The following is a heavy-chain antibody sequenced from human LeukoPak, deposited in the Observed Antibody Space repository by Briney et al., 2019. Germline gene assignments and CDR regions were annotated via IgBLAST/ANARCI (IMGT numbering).Heavy chain of an antibody. CDR3: ASLYSSGRFDY. CDR2: ISYDGSNK. D-gene: IGHD6-19*01. J-gene: IGHJ4*02. V-gene: IGHV3-30*03. CDR1: GFTFSSYG. Sequence: GGSLRLSCAASGFTFSSYGMHWVRQAPGKGLEWVAVISYDGSNKYYADSVKGRFTIPRDNSKNTLYLQMNSLRAEDTAVYYCASLYSSGRFDYWGQGTLVTVSS.